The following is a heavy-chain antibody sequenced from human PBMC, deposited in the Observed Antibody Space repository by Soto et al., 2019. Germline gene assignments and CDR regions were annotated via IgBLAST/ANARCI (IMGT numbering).Heavy chain of an antibody. Sequence: EVHLVESGGGLVQPGGSLRLSCVASGFRPSDYFMDWVRQAPGKGPECVARIKNKAEKDIKEYAASAKGRFIVSRYDSKNSLYLQMNSLNTEDTAIYFCVRDSIKWSFDHWGQGALVTVSS. CDR1: GFRPSDYF. CDR2: IKNKAEKDIK. J-gene: IGHJ4*02. CDR3: VRDSIKWSFDH. V-gene: IGHV3-72*01. D-gene: IGHD5-12*01.